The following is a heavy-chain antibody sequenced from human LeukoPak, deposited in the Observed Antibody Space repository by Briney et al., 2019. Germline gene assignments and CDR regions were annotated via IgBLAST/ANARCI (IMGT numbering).Heavy chain of an antibody. CDR2: INHSGST. CDR3: ARGRPPRYYYGSGSPRPWFDP. CDR1: GGSFSGYY. J-gene: IGHJ5*02. V-gene: IGHV4-34*01. Sequence: SETLSLTCAIYGGSFSGYYWSWIRQPPGKGLEWIGEINHSGSTNYNPSLKSRVTMSVDTSKNQFSLKLSSVTAADTAVYYCARGRPPRYYYGSGSPRPWFDPWGQGTLVTVSS. D-gene: IGHD3-10*01.